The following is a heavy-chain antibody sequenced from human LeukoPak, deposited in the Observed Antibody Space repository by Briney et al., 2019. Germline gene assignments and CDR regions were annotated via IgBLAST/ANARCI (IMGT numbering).Heavy chain of an antibody. D-gene: IGHD3-10*01. CDR2: ISSSSSYI. V-gene: IGHV3-21*04. Sequence: KSGGSLRLSCAASGFTFSSYSMNWVRQAPGKGLEWVSSISSSSSYIYYADSVKGRFTISRDNAKNSLYLQMNSLRAEDTAVYYCARDRGVRDPFAYWSQGTLVTVSS. J-gene: IGHJ4*02. CDR3: ARDRGVRDPFAY. CDR1: GFTFSSYS.